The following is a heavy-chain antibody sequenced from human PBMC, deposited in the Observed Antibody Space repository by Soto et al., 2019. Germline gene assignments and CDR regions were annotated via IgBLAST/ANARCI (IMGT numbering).Heavy chain of an antibody. Sequence: GASVKVSCQSCGGTFSNYAISWVRQAPGQGLEWMGGIIPIYGTANYAQKFQARVTITADESTSTAYTELSSLRSEETAVYYCAREYCSSTSSIDPLCYFDLWARGTLVTVSS. D-gene: IGHD2-2*01. J-gene: IGHJ2*01. V-gene: IGHV1-69*13. CDR1: GGTFSNYA. CDR3: AREYCSSTSSIDPLCYFDL. CDR2: IIPIYGTA.